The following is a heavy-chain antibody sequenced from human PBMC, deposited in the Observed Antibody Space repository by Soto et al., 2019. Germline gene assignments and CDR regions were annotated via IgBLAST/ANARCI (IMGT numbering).Heavy chain of an antibody. Sequence: QITLTESGPSLVKPTQTLTLTCTFSGFSLSRSGVAVGWLRQSPGKALEWLALIYWDDDKRYSPSLKSRLTLAKDXLKSPXXLTMTNMDPGDTATYYCAHYDSGSYYPLAPYYFDYWGQGTLVTVSS. CDR1: GFSLSRSGVA. V-gene: IGHV2-5*02. J-gene: IGHJ4*02. CDR2: IYWDDDK. D-gene: IGHD3-10*01. CDR3: AHYDSGSYYPLAPYYFDY.